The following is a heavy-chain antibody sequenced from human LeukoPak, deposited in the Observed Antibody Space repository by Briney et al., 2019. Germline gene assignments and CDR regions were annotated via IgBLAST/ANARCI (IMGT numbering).Heavy chain of an antibody. Sequence: PSETLSLTCAVYGGSFSGYYWSWIRQPPGKGLEWIGEINHSGSTNYNPSLKSRVTISVDTSKNQFSLKLSSVTAADTAVYYCARLPGGDYVKGWGQGTLVTVSS. V-gene: IGHV4-34*01. CDR1: GGSFSGYY. CDR3: ARLPGGDYVKG. J-gene: IGHJ4*02. CDR2: INHSGST. D-gene: IGHD4-17*01.